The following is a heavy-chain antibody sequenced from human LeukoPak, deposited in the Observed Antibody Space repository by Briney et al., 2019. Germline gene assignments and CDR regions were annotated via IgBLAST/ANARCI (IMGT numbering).Heavy chain of an antibody. Sequence: GGSLRLSCAASGFTFSSYGMLWVRQAPGKGLEWVAVISYDGSNKYYADSVKGRFTISRDNSKNTLYLQMNSLRAEDTAVYYCAKRVKRSAHFDYWGQGTLVTVSS. CDR2: ISYDGSNK. V-gene: IGHV3-30*18. CDR1: GFTFSSYG. J-gene: IGHJ4*02. CDR3: AKRVKRSAHFDY.